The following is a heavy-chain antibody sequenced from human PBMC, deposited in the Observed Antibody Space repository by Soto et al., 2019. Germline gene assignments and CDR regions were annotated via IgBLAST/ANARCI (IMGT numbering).Heavy chain of an antibody. D-gene: IGHD3-3*01. CDR3: ARVGDFWSGYHKNYYYYGMDV. J-gene: IGHJ6*02. Sequence: SETLSLTCTVSGGSISSYYWSWIRQPPGKGLEWIGYIYYSGGTNYNPSLKSRVTISVDTSKNQFSLKLSSVTAADTAVYYCARVGDFWSGYHKNYYYYGMDVWGQGTTVTVSS. CDR2: IYYSGGT. CDR1: GGSISSYY. V-gene: IGHV4-59*01.